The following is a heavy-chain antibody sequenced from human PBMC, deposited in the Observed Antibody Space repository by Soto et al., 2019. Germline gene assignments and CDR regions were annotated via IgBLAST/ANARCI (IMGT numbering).Heavy chain of an antibody. Sequence: SWVRQAPVKGLEWIGYIYYSGSTYYNPSLKSRVTISVDTSKNLFSLKLSSVTAADTAVYYCAREPGVWGQGS. D-gene: IGHD3-10*01. CDR2: IYYSGST. CDR3: AREPGV. V-gene: IGHV4-31*02. J-gene: IGHJ4*02.